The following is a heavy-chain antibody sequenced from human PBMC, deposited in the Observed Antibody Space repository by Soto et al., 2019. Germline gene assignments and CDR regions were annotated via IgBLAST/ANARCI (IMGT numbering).Heavy chain of an antibody. CDR2: VYSGGAT. J-gene: IGHJ2*01. CDR3: V. V-gene: IGHV3-53*04. Sequence: EVRLVESGGGLVQPAGSLRLSCAAFGFTVSSNYMTWVRLAPGKGLEWVSLVYSGGATHYAASVRGRFTMSTHSSQHTPSLQRHNLITEDPSSKNCVWGR. CDR1: GFTVSSNY.